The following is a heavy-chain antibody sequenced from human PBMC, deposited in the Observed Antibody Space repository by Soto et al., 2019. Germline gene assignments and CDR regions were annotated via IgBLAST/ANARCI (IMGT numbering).Heavy chain of an antibody. CDR2: INPNSGGT. CDR3: ARGDGIYCSSTSCYPLRRYNWFDP. D-gene: IGHD2-2*01. Sequence: ASVKVSCKASGYTFTGYYMHWVRQAPGQGLEWMGWINPNSGGTNYAQKFQGWVTMTRDTSISTAYMELSRLRSDDTAVYYCARGDGIYCSSTSCYPLRRYNWFDPWGQGTLVTVSS. V-gene: IGHV1-2*04. CDR1: GYTFTGYY. J-gene: IGHJ5*02.